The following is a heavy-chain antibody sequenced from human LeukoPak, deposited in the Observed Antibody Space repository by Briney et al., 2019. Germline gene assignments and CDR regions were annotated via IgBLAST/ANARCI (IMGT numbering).Heavy chain of an antibody. D-gene: IGHD4-11*01. CDR2: IYYSGST. V-gene: IGHV4-59*01. CDR3: AVATVSPAFDY. Sequence: PSETLSLTCTLSGGSISSYYWSWIRQPPGKGPKWIGYIYYSGSTNYNPSLKSRVTISVDTSKNQFSLKLSSVTAADTAVYYCAVATVSPAFDYWGQGTLVTVSS. J-gene: IGHJ4*02. CDR1: GGSISSYY.